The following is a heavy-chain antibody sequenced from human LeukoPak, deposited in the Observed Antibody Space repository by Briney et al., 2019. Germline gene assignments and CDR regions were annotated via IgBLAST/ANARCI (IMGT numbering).Heavy chain of an antibody. Sequence: PSETLSLTCTVSGGSISSYYWSWIRQPAGKGLEWIGRIYTSGSTNYNPSLKSRVTMSVDTSKNHFSLKLSSVTAADTAVYYCARVAKGCTNGVCYTEWFDPWGQGTLVTVSS. CDR1: GGSISSYY. V-gene: IGHV4-4*07. D-gene: IGHD2-8*01. CDR3: ARVAKGCTNGVCYTEWFDP. CDR2: IYTSGST. J-gene: IGHJ5*02.